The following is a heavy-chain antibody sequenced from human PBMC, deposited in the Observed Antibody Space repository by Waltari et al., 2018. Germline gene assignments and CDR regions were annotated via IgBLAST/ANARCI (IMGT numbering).Heavy chain of an antibody. CDR3: ARRAAAAIQGYFDY. Sequence: QVQLVQSGAEVKKPASSVTVSCQASGGTFSSSAIRWVRRAPVQGLEWMGGIIPIFGTANYAQKFQGRVTITADESTSTAYMELSSLRSEDTAVYYCARRAAAAIQGYFDYWGQGTLVTVSS. J-gene: IGHJ4*02. D-gene: IGHD2-2*01. V-gene: IGHV1-69*12. CDR2: IIPIFGTA. CDR1: GGTFSSSA.